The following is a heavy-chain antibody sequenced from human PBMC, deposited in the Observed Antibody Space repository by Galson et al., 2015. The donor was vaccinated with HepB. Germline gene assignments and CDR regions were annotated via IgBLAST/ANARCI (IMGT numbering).Heavy chain of an antibody. CDR1: GSTLTELS. J-gene: IGHJ6*02. Sequence: SVTVSCKVSGSTLTELSMHWVRQAPGKGLEWMGGFDPEDGETIYAQKFQGRVTMTEDTSTDTAYMELSSLRSEDTAVYYCATEGAVYFGMDVWGQGTTVTVSS. D-gene: IGHD1-26*01. V-gene: IGHV1-24*01. CDR2: FDPEDGET. CDR3: ATEGAVYFGMDV.